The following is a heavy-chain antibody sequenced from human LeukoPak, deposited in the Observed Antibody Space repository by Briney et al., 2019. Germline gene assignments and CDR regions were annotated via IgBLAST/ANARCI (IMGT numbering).Heavy chain of an antibody. CDR3: AKDGDYNILTGSNWFDP. V-gene: IGHV3-21*04. CDR1: GFTFSSYS. J-gene: IGHJ5*02. Sequence: GGSLRLSCAASGFTFSSYSMNWVRQAPGKGLEWVSSISSSSSYIYYADSVKGRFTISRDNAKNSLYLQMNSLRAEDTAVYYCAKDGDYNILTGSNWFDPWGQGTLVTVSS. D-gene: IGHD3-9*01. CDR2: ISSSSSYI.